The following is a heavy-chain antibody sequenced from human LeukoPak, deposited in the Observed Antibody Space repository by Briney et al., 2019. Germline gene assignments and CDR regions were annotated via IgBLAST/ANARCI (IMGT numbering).Heavy chain of an antibody. CDR1: GFTFDDYG. CDR3: AQDWWGSYLS. V-gene: IGHV3-20*04. Sequence: GGSLRLSCAASGFTFDDYGMSWVRQAPGKGLEWVSGINWNGGSTGYADSVKGRFTISRDNSKNSLYLQMNNLKIDDTAFYYCAQDWWGSYLSWGRGTLVTVSS. D-gene: IGHD1-26*01. CDR2: INWNGGST. J-gene: IGHJ4*02.